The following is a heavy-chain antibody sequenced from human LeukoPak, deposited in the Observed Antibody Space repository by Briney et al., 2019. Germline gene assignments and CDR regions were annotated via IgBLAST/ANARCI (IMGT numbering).Heavy chain of an antibody. Sequence: FTFGXXXMSXXRQXPXXXLEWVGFIRSKAYGGTTEYAASVKGRFTISRDDSKSIAYLQMNSLKTEDTAVYYCTVGAAEYWGQGTLVTVSS. CDR2: IRSKAYGGTT. D-gene: IGHD1-26*01. J-gene: IGHJ4*02. V-gene: IGHV3-49*03. CDR1: FTFGXXX. CDR3: TVGAAEY.